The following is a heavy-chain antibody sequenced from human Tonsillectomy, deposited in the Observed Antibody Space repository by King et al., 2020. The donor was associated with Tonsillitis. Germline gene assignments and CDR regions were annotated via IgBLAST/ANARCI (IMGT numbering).Heavy chain of an antibody. CDR3: ARPIRWALDL. CDR1: GFTVSSSY. V-gene: IGHV3-53*04. Sequence: VQLVESGGGLVQPGGSLRLSCAASGFTVSSSYMNWVRQAPGKGLEWVSDIYGDGSTYYADSVKGRFTISRHNSKNTLYLQMDSLRAEDTAVYYCARPIRWALDLGGQGTLVTVSS. J-gene: IGHJ5*02. CDR2: IYGDGST. D-gene: IGHD4-23*01.